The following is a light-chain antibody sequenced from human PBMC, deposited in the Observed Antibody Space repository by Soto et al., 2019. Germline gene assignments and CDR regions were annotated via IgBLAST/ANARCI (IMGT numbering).Light chain of an antibody. CDR1: QSISSW. V-gene: IGKV1-5*03. CDR3: QQYNTYVT. Sequence: DIQMTQSPSILSASVGDRVTITCRASQSISSWLAWYQQKPGKAPNLLIHKASHLESGVPSRFSGSGSGTEFTLTISSLQPDDFATYYCQQYNTYVTFGGGTKV. CDR2: KAS. J-gene: IGKJ4*01.